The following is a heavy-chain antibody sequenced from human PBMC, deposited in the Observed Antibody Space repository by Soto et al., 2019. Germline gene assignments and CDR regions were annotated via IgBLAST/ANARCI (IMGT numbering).Heavy chain of an antibody. CDR2: MNPNSGNT. CDR3: ARAVRGYDSKPYYYYYMDV. Sequence: ASVKVSCKASGYTFTSYDINWVRQATGQGLEWMGWMNPNSGNTGYAQKFQGRVTMTRNTSISTAYMELSSLRSEDTAVYYCARAVRGYDSKPYYYYYMDVWGKGTTVTVSS. V-gene: IGHV1-8*01. CDR1: GYTFTSYD. D-gene: IGHD5-12*01. J-gene: IGHJ6*03.